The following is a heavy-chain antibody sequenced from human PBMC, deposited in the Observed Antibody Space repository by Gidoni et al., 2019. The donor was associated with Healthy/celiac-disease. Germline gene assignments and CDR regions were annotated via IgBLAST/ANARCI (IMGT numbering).Heavy chain of an antibody. CDR1: GFTFSSYS. CDR3: ARDDYGDYGRRYFDY. J-gene: IGHJ4*02. Sequence: EVQLVESGGGLVKPGGSLRLSCAASGFTFSSYSMNWVRQAPGKGLEWVSSISSSSSYIYYADSVKGRFTISRDNAKNSLYLQMNSLRAEDTAVYYCARDDYGDYGRRYFDYWGQGTLVTVSS. CDR2: ISSSSSYI. D-gene: IGHD4-17*01. V-gene: IGHV3-21*01.